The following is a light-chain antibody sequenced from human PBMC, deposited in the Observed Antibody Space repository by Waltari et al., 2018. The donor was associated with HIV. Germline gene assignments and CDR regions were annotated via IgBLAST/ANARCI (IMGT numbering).Light chain of an antibody. V-gene: IGKV3-15*01. J-gene: IGKJ1*01. CDR3: QQYNNWPPWT. Sequence: EIVMTQSPATLSVSPGERATLSCRASQSISSNLAWYQQKPGQAPRLLIYGASTRATGMPARFSGSGSGIEFTLTISRLQSEDFAVYYCQQYNNWPPWTFGQGTKVEIK. CDR2: GAS. CDR1: QSISSN.